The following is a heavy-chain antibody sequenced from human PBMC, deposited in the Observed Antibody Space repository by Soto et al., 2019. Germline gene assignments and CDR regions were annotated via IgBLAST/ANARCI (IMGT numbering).Heavy chain of an antibody. J-gene: IGHJ5*02. V-gene: IGHV4-30-2*01. CDR1: GCSMRSGGYS. Sequence: QLQLQESGSGLVKPSQTLSLTCAVSGCSMRSGGYSWSRIRQPPGKGLEWIGYIYHSGSIYYNPSLKSRVTISVDRSKNQFCLKLSSVTAADTAVYYCARVPSPWGQGTLVTVSS. CDR3: ARVPSP. CDR2: IYHSGSI.